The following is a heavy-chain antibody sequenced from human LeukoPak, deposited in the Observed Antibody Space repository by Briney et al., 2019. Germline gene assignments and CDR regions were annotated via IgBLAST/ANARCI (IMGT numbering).Heavy chain of an antibody. Sequence: PGGSLRLSCAASGFTFSSYEMNWVRQPPGKGLEWIGSIHDSGSTYYNQTLKSRLTISVDTSKNQFSLQLSSVTAADTAVYYCWLQRMVAAYFDSWGQGTLVTVSS. D-gene: IGHD2-15*01. CDR1: GFTFSSYE. V-gene: IGHV4-38-2*01. CDR2: IHDSGST. CDR3: WLQRMVAAYFDS. J-gene: IGHJ4*02.